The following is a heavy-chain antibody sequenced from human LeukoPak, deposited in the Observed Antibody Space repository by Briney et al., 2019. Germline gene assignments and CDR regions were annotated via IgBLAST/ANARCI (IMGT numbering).Heavy chain of an antibody. J-gene: IGHJ4*02. V-gene: IGHV4-39*07. CDR3: ARSSGDYDFWSGYLGYYFDY. CDR1: GGSISSSSYY. CDR2: IYYSGST. Sequence: PSETLSLTCTVSGGSISSSSYYWGWIRQPPGKGLEWIGSIYYSGSTNYNPSLKSRVTISVDTSKNQFSLKLSSVTAADTAVYYCARSSGDYDFWSGYLGYYFDYWGQGTLVTVSS. D-gene: IGHD3-3*01.